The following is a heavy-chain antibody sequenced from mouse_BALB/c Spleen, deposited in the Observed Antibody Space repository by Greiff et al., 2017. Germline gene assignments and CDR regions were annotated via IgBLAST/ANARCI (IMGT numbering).Heavy chain of an antibody. J-gene: IGHJ1*01. D-gene: IGHD1-1*01. CDR2: ISSGGSYT. CDR1: GFTFSSYG. CDR3: ARHVVYYGSSLGYFDV. V-gene: IGHV5-6*01. Sequence: EVQVVESGGDLVKPGGSLKLSCAASGFTFSSYGMSWVRQTPDKRLEWVATISSGGSYTYYPDSVKGRFTISRDNAKNTLYLQMSSLKSEDTAMYYCARHVVYYGSSLGYFDVWGAGTTVTVSS.